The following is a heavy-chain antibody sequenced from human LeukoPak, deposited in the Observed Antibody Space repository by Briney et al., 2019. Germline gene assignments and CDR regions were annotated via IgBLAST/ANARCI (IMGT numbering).Heavy chain of an antibody. Sequence: GGSLRFSCAPSEFTFSRYGMHGVRQAPGKGLEGVEVISFDGSNKYYAASVKGRFTISRDNSKNTLYLQMSSLRSEDTAVYYCAKDKGWELLLYHYYCMDVWGQGTTVTVS. CDR2: ISFDGSNK. J-gene: IGHJ6*02. D-gene: IGHD1-26*01. V-gene: IGHV3-30*18. CDR3: AKDKGWELLLYHYYCMDV. CDR1: EFTFSRYG.